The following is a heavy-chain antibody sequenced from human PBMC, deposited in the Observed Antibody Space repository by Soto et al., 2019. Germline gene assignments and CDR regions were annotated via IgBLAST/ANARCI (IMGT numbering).Heavy chain of an antibody. CDR1: GYSFTSYW. Sequence: GESLKISCKGSGYSFTSYWISWVRRMPGKGLEWMGRIDPSDSYTNYSPSFQGHVTISADKSISTAYLQWSSLKASDTAMYYCARQGYDILTGSIRDWFDPWGQGTLVTVSS. D-gene: IGHD3-9*01. J-gene: IGHJ5*02. CDR3: ARQGYDILTGSIRDWFDP. V-gene: IGHV5-10-1*01. CDR2: IDPSDSYT.